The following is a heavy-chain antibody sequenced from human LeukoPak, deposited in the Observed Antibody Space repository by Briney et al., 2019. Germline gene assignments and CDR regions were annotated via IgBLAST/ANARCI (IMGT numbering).Heavy chain of an antibody. CDR1: GFTFSDYY. Sequence: GGSLRLSCAASGFTFSDYYMSWIRQAPGKGLEWVAYISSSGSTVDYADSVKGRFINSRDNAKNSLYLQMNSLSAEDTAVCYCARSVVFNPRGVFDYWGQGTLVTVSS. CDR3: ARSVVFNPRGVFDY. CDR2: ISSSGSTV. J-gene: IGHJ4*02. D-gene: IGHD3-22*01. V-gene: IGHV3-11*04.